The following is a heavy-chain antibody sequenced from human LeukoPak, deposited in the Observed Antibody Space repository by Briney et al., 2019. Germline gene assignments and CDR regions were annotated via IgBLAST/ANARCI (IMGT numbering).Heavy chain of an antibody. CDR2: ISSSATTI. Sequence: GGSLRLSCAASGFTFSSYEMNWVRQAPGKGLEWVSYISSSATTIYYEDSVKGRFTIYRDNAKNSLYMQMTSLRAEDTAVYYCARGGMVPDWGQGTLVTVSS. V-gene: IGHV3-48*03. CDR3: ARGGMVPD. D-gene: IGHD4/OR15-4a*01. CDR1: GFTFSSYE. J-gene: IGHJ4*02.